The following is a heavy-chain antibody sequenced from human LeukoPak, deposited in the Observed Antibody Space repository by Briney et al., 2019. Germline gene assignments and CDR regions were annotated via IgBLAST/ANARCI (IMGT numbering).Heavy chain of an antibody. D-gene: IGHD2-21*02. V-gene: IGHV3-30-3*01. CDR3: TRDPRLREFES. Sequence: GGSLRLSCAASGFTFSTSSMHWVRQTPGKGLDWVALISSDGNNKYHANSVKGRFTIPRDNSKNTLSLQMNSLRDDDTAVYYCTRDPRLREFESWGQGTLVTVSS. CDR1: GFTFSTSS. CDR2: ISSDGNNK. J-gene: IGHJ1*01.